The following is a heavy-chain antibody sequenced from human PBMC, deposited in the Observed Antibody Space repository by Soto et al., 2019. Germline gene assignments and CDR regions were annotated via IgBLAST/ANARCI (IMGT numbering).Heavy chain of an antibody. CDR2: VNPIVGMS. J-gene: IGHJ4*02. V-gene: IGHV1-69*02. Sequence: QVQLVQSGAEVKKPGSSVKVSCTASGGTFNSYTLNWVRQAPGQRLEWVGRVNPIVGMSSSASKFQGRVTXTXDXXTSNAYMDLTGLKSEDTDVYYCATSYGSGSTHFDSWGQGTLVTVSS. CDR1: GGTFNSYT. CDR3: ATSYGSGSTHFDS. D-gene: IGHD3-10*01.